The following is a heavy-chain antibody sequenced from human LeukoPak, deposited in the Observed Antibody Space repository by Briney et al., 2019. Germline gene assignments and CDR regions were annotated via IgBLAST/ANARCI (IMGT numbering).Heavy chain of an antibody. CDR3: AIDDNPIQQRYLDL. V-gene: IGHV4-61*02. CDR1: GGSISSSSYY. D-gene: IGHD5-18*01. Sequence: PSETLSLTCTVSGGSISSSSYYWSWIRQPAGKGLEWIGRIYISGSTNYNPSLKSRGTISVDTSNNQFSLEPCHVTAGPTTLYYVAIDDNPIQQRYLDL. J-gene: IGHJ2*01. CDR2: IYISGST.